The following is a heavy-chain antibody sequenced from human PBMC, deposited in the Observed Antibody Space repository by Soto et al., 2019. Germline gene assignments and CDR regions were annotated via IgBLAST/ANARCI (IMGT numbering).Heavy chain of an antibody. CDR3: AKDRHFWSGYYIPSEYFQH. J-gene: IGHJ1*01. CDR2: ISGSGGST. D-gene: IGHD3-3*02. Sequence: GGSLRLSCAASGSTFSSYAMSWVRQAPGKGLEWVTAISGSGGSTYYADSVKGRFTISRDNSKNTLYLQMNSLRAEDTAVYYCAKDRHFWSGYYIPSEYFQHWGQGNLVTVSS. CDR1: GSTFSSYA. V-gene: IGHV3-23*01.